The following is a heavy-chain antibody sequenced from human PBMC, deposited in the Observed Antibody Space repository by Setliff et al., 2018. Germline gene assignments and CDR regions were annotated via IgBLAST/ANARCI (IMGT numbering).Heavy chain of an antibody. CDR3: ASIDWGENFYNMDV. V-gene: IGHV3-7*01. CDR1: GFSFRNCW. CDR2: INPGGSET. Sequence: GSLRLSCVATGFSFRNCWASWVRQAQGKGPEWLASINPGGSETYYVDSARGRFTISRDNARNSLSLQMNSLRSDDTAVYFCASIDWGENFYNMDVWGKGTTVTVSS. D-gene: IGHD7-27*01. J-gene: IGHJ6*03.